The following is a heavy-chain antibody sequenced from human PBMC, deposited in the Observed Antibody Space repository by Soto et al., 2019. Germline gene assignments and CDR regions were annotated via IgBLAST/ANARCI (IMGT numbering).Heavy chain of an antibody. V-gene: IGHV3-21*04. CDR3: AKEAARGMDV. CDR2: ISSSSSYI. CDR1: GFSFSSYS. D-gene: IGHD6-6*01. J-gene: IGHJ6*02. Sequence: GGSLRLSCAASGFSFSSYSVNWVRQAPGEGLEWVSSISSSSSYIYYADSVKGRFTISRDNAKNSLYLQMNSLRAEDTAVYYCAKEAARGMDVWGQGTTVTVSS.